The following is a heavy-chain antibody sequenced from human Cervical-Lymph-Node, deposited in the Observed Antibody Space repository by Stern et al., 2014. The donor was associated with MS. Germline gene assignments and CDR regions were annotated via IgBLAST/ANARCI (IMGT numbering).Heavy chain of an antibody. V-gene: IGHV1-69*09. CDR3: AREWEL. J-gene: IGHJ4*02. CDR2: TIPKFGIT. D-gene: IGHD1-26*01. Sequence: QLVQSGAEVKKPGSSVKISCKASGGTFSEFVFTWVRQAPGEGLEWMGRTIPKFGITNYAQKFQGRLTITADNSTSTTYLELSSLRFDDTAVYYCAREWELWGQGTLATVSS. CDR1: GGTFSEFV.